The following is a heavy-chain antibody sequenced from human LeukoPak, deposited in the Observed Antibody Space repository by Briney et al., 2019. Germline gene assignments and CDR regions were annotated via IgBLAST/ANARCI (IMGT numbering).Heavy chain of an antibody. V-gene: IGHV3-30*02. CDR3: AKDWGSSWHNFDY. CDR2: IRYDGSNK. J-gene: IGHJ4*02. Sequence: PGGSLRLSCAASGFTFSNYGMHWVRQSPNKGLEWVAFIRYDGSNKYYADSVKGRFTTSRVNSENTLYLQMTNLRPEDTAMYYCAKDWGSSWHNFDYWGQGTLVTVSS. D-gene: IGHD6-13*01. CDR1: GFTFSNYG.